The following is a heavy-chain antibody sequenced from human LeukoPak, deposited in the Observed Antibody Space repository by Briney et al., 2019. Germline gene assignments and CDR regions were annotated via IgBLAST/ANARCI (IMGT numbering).Heavy chain of an antibody. V-gene: IGHV3-64D*06. CDR3: VKGTYGDYDPHFDY. J-gene: IGHJ4*02. D-gene: IGHD4-17*01. CDR1: GFTFSSYA. Sequence: GGSLRLSCSASGFTFSSYAMHWVRQAPGKGLEYVSAISSNGGSTYYADSVKGRFTISRDNSKNTLYLQMSSLRAGDTAVYYCVKGTYGDYDPHFDYWGQGTLVTVSS. CDR2: ISSNGGST.